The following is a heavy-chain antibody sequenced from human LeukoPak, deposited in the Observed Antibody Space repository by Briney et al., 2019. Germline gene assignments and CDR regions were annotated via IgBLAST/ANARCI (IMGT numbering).Heavy chain of an antibody. V-gene: IGHV1-69*04. J-gene: IGHJ4*02. CDR1: GGTFSSYA. CDR2: IIPILGIA. CDR3: AGGGNSVFAYFDY. Sequence: ASVKVSCKASGGTFSSYAISWVRQAPGQGLEWMGRIIPILGIANYAQKFQGRVTITADKSTSTAYMELSSLRSEDTAVYYCAGGGNSVFAYFDYWGQGTLVTVSS. D-gene: IGHD4-23*01.